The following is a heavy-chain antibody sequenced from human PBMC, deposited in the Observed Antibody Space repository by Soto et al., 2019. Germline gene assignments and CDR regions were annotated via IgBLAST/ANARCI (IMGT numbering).Heavy chain of an antibody. D-gene: IGHD4-17*01. Sequence: PGGSLRLSCAASGFTFSNAWMNWVRQAPGKGLEWVGRIKSKTDGGTTDYAAPVKGRFTISRDDSKNTLYLQMNSLKTEDTAVYYCVWPYGGNSPYYYGMDVWGQGTTDTVSS. CDR1: GFTFSNAW. CDR3: VWPYGGNSPYYYGMDV. CDR2: IKSKTDGGTT. J-gene: IGHJ6*02. V-gene: IGHV3-15*07.